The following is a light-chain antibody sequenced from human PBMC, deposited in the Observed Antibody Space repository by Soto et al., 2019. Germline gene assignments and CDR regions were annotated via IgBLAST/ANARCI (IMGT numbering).Light chain of an antibody. CDR2: EVS. J-gene: IGLJ2*01. Sequence: QSALTQPASVSGSPGQSITISCTGTSSDVGGYNYVSWYQQHPGKAPKFMIYEVSNRPSGVSNRFSGSKSGNMASLTISGLQAEDEADYYCSSYTSSSTLVVFGGGTKVTVL. CDR1: SSDVGGYNY. CDR3: SSYTSSSTLVV. V-gene: IGLV2-14*01.